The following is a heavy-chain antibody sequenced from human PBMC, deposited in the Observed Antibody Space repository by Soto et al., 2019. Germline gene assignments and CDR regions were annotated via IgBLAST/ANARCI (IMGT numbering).Heavy chain of an antibody. CDR3: ARDRDGHISY. CDR1: GGSVSSGSYY. Sequence: SETLSLTCTVSGGSVSSGSYYWSWIRQPPGKGLEWIGYIYYSGSTNYNPSLKSRVTISVDTSKNQFSLKLSSVTAADTAVYYCARDRDGHISYWGQGTLVTVSS. CDR2: IYYSGST. V-gene: IGHV4-61*01. J-gene: IGHJ4*02. D-gene: IGHD3-3*02.